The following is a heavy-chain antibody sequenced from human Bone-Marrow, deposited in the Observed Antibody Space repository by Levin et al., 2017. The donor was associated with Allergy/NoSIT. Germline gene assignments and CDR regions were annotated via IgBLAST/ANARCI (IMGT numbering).Heavy chain of an antibody. D-gene: IGHD5-12*01. CDR2: IYHSGST. CDR1: GGSISSSNW. V-gene: IGHV4-4*02. CDR3: ARGGPGLSGYDWGD. J-gene: IGHJ4*02. Sequence: SETLSLTCAVSGGSISSSNWWSWVRQPPGKGLEWIGEIYHSGSTNYNPSLKSRVTISVDKSKNQFSLKLSSVTAADTAVYYCARGGPGLSGYDWGDWGQGTLVTVSS.